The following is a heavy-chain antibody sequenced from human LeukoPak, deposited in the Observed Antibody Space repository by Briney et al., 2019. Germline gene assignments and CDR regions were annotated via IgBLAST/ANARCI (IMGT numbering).Heavy chain of an antibody. J-gene: IGHJ4*02. Sequence: SETLSLTCAVYGGSFSGYYWSWLRQPPGKGLEWIGEINHSGSTNYNPSLKSRVTISVDTSKNQFSLKLSSVTAADTAVYYCARGRYSSSWFPFDYWGQGTLVTVSS. CDR3: ARGRYSSSWFPFDY. V-gene: IGHV4-34*01. CDR2: INHSGST. D-gene: IGHD6-13*01. CDR1: GGSFSGYY.